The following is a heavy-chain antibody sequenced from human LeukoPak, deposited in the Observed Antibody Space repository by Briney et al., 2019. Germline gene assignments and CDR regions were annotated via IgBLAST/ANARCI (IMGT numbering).Heavy chain of an antibody. Sequence: KARGCLRLSCAASGFIFSDYYMSWIRQTPREGLGWVSYISSSGSTMYYTDSVKGRFTISRDNAKDSLYLQMNSLRAEDTAVYYCAELGITMIGGVWGKGTTVTISS. D-gene: IGHD3-10*02. CDR3: AELGITMIGGV. CDR1: GFIFSDYY. J-gene: IGHJ6*04. CDR2: ISSSGSTM. V-gene: IGHV3-11*04.